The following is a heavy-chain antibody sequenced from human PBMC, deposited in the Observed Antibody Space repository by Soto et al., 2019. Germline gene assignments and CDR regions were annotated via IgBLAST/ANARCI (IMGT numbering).Heavy chain of an antibody. Sequence: EGQLVESGGGLVQPGGSLRLSCEGSGFTFSSYALSWVRLRPGRGLEWVAWISGSGTGTNSADSVKGRFTITSDNSKTTVYLQRSSLTVEDTAVYYCAKERTGSNHSYGMDVWGQGTAVTVSS. CDR2: ISGSGTGT. D-gene: IGHD1-26*01. J-gene: IGHJ6*02. CDR1: GFTFSSYA. CDR3: AKERTGSNHSYGMDV. V-gene: IGHV3-23*04.